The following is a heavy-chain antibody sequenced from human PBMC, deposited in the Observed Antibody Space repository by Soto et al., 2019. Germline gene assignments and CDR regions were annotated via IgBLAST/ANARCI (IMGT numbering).Heavy chain of an antibody. V-gene: IGHV3-11*06. CDR1: GFTFGDCY. Sequence: GGSLRLSFAGSGFTFGDCYMSWIRQAPGKGLEWLSYISPGSRYPAYADSVKGRFTISRDNSKRSLYLQMMSLTAEDTAIYYCVRGGVGGLFHXWGQVTLFTVSX. CDR2: ISPGSRYP. CDR3: VRGGVGGLFHX. D-gene: IGHD3-3*01. J-gene: IGHJ4*02.